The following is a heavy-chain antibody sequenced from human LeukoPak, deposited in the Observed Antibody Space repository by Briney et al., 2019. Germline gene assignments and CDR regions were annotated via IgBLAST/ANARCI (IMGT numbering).Heavy chain of an antibody. CDR3: ARNFGVVII. D-gene: IGHD3-3*01. V-gene: IGHV3-48*01. Sequence: PGRSLRLSCAASGFTFDDYAMHWVRQAPGKGLEWVSYISSSSSTIYYADSVKGRFTISRDNAKNSLYLQMNSLRAEDTAVYYCARNFGVVIIWGQGTLVTVSS. CDR1: GFTFDDYA. CDR2: ISSSSSTI. J-gene: IGHJ4*02.